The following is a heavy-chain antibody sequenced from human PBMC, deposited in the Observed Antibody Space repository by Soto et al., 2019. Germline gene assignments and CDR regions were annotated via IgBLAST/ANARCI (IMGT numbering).Heavy chain of an antibody. CDR2: INAGNGNT. V-gene: IGHV1-3*05. CDR3: ARSAVSPFGGLIGPFDY. J-gene: IGHJ4*02. Sequence: QGQLVQSGAEEKKPGASVKVSCKASGYTFTDYAMHWVRQAPGQRLEWMGWINAGNGNTKYSQKFQGRVTITSDTSASTAYMELNSLRSEDTAVYYCARSAVSPFGGLIGPFDYWGQGNLVTVSS. CDR1: GYTFTDYA. D-gene: IGHD3-16*02.